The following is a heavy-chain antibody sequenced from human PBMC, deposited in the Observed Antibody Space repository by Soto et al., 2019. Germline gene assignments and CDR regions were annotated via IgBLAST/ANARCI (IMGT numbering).Heavy chain of an antibody. D-gene: IGHD3-10*01. Sequence: SETLSLTCTVSGGSISSSSYYWGWIRQPPGKGLEWIGSIYYSGNTYYNPSLKSRVTISVDTSKNQLSLKLSSVTAADTAVYYCARHLNYYGSGSYGAYYYYGMDVWGQGTTVNV. CDR1: GGSISSSSYY. CDR3: ARHLNYYGSGSYGAYYYYGMDV. CDR2: IYYSGNT. J-gene: IGHJ6*02. V-gene: IGHV4-39*01.